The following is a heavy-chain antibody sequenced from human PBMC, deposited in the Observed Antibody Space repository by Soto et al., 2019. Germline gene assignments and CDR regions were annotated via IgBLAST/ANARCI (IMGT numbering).Heavy chain of an antibody. J-gene: IGHJ6*03. CDR2: IYYSGST. CDR3: ARFIAAAGSYSIYYYYMDV. D-gene: IGHD6-13*01. CDR1: GSSISSYY. Sequence: SETLSLTCTVSGSSISSYYWSWIRQPPGKRLEWIGYIYYSGSTNYNPSLKSRVTISVDTSKNQFALKLSSVTAADTAVYYCARFIAAAGSYSIYYYYMDVWGKGTTVTVSS. V-gene: IGHV4-59*01.